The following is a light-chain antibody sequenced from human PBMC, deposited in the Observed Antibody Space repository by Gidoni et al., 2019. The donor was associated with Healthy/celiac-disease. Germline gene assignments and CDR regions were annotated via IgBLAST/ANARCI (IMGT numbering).Light chain of an antibody. CDR1: HSLLHSNGYHS. CDR3: MQARQTPIT. J-gene: IGKJ5*01. Sequence: IVMTQSPLSMPVTPGEPASIPCRSSHSLLHSNGYHSLDWYLHKPGQSPQLLIYLGSNRASGVPYRVSGRGSGTDSTLKISIVEAEDVGVYYCMQARQTPITFGQGTRLEIK. CDR2: LGS. V-gene: IGKV2-28*01.